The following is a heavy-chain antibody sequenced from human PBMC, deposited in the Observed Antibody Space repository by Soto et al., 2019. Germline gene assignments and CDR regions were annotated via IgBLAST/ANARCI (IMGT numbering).Heavy chain of an antibody. Sequence: PSETLSLTCSVSGDSISDYYWSWIRQPAGKGLEWIGRIHTSGSTTYNPSLKSRVTMSVDTSRNQFSLNLKSVTAADTAVYFCAREMDVPMSRDYFDYRGQGALVTVSS. CDR2: IHTSGST. D-gene: IGHD3-10*02. V-gene: IGHV4-4*07. CDR3: AREMDVPMSRDYFDY. J-gene: IGHJ4*02. CDR1: GDSISDYY.